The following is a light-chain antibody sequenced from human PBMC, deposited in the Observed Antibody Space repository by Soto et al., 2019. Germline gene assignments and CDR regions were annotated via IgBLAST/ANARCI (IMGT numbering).Light chain of an antibody. V-gene: IGLV2-11*01. Sequence: QYVLTQPRSVSGSPGQSVTISCTGNSSDVGGYNYVSWYQQHPGKAPKLMIYDVSKRPSGVPDRFSGSKSGNTASLTISGLQAEDEADYYCCSYAGSYTFPYVFGTGTKVTVL. CDR2: DVS. J-gene: IGLJ1*01. CDR3: CSYAGSYTFPYV. CDR1: SSDVGGYNY.